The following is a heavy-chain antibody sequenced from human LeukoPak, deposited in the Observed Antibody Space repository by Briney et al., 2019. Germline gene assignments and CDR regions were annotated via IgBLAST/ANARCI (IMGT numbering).Heavy chain of an antibody. J-gene: IGHJ5*02. CDR3: ARSSNWFDP. Sequence: SETLSLTCTVSGVSISSGGYYWSWIRQYPGKGLEWIGYIYYSGSTDYNPSLKSRVIISVDTSKNQFSLKLSSVTAADTAVYYCARSSNWFDPWGQGTLVIVSS. CDR2: IYYSGST. CDR1: GVSISSGGYY. V-gene: IGHV4-31*03.